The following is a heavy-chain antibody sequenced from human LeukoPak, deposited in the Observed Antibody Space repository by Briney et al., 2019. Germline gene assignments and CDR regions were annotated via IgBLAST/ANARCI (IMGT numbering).Heavy chain of an antibody. Sequence: GGSLRLSCAASGFTFTIYWMTWVRQAPGKGLEWVANIKQDGSENYYVDSVQGRFTISRDNAKNSLYLQMNSLRAEDTAVYNCAGGGGAVAGTWDYWGQGTLVTVSS. J-gene: IGHJ4*02. CDR1: GFTFTIYW. V-gene: IGHV3-7*05. D-gene: IGHD6-19*01. CDR3: AGGGGAVAGTWDY. CDR2: IKQDGSEN.